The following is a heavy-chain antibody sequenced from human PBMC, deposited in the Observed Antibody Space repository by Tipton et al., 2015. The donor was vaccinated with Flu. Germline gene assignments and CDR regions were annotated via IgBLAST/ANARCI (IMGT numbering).Heavy chain of an antibody. V-gene: IGHV4-39*01. J-gene: IGHJ4*02. CDR1: GDSISRSSYY. D-gene: IGHD6-13*01. CDR3: ARDFIAATGTGY. Sequence: TLSLTCTVFGDSISRSSYYWGWIRQPPGKGLEWIGNIYYSGGTYYNPPLKSRVTMSVDTSKNQFSLNLRSVTAADTAVYYCARDFIAATGTGYWGRGTLVTVSS. CDR2: IYYSGGT.